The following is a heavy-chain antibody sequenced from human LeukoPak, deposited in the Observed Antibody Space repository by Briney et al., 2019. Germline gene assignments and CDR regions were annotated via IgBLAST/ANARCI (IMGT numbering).Heavy chain of an antibody. CDR2: ISGSGGST. Sequence: PGGSLRLSCAASGFTFDDYAMTWVRQAPGKGLEWVSAISGSGGSTYYADSVKGRFTISRDNSKNTLYLQMNSLRAEDTAVYYCAKVPAPPHYYDSSGYNYWGQGTLVTVSS. V-gene: IGHV3-23*01. CDR1: GFTFDDYA. J-gene: IGHJ4*02. D-gene: IGHD3-22*01. CDR3: AKVPAPPHYYDSSGYNY.